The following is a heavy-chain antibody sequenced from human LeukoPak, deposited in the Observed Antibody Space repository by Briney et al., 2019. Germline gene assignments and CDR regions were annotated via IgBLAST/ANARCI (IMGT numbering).Heavy chain of an antibody. CDR2: IIPIFGTA. CDR3: ARGDSSGYETLFDC. J-gene: IGHJ4*02. CDR1: GGTFSSYA. Sequence: GASVKVSCKASGGTFSSYAISWVRQAPGQGLEWMGGIIPIFGTANYAQKFQGRVTITADESTSTAYMELSSLRSEDTAVYYCARGDSSGYETLFDCWGQGTLVTVSS. D-gene: IGHD3-22*01. V-gene: IGHV1-69*13.